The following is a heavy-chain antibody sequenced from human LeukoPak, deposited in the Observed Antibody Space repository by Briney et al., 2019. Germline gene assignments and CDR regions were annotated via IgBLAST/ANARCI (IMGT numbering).Heavy chain of an antibody. CDR2: IRFDGSNI. Sequence: GGSLRLSCAASGFTFSDYGMHWVRQAPGKGLEGVAFIRFDGSNIYYADSVKGRFTISRDNSKNTLYLQMNSLRVEDTAVYYCAKDCELGINWNPFDDWGQGTLVTVSS. V-gene: IGHV3-30*02. J-gene: IGHJ4*02. CDR1: GFTFSDYG. D-gene: IGHD7-27*01. CDR3: AKDCELGINWNPFDD.